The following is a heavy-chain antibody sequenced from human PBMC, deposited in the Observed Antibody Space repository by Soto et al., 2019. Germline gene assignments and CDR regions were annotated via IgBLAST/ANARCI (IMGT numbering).Heavy chain of an antibody. CDR2: INPYTGGT. V-gene: IGHV1-2*02. CDR3: ANQFHHCGGDCYRGPYLGMDV. J-gene: IGHJ6*02. CDR1: GYTFTGYY. Sequence: ASVKVSCRASGYTFTGYYVLWVRQAPGQGPECMGWINPYTGGTNYAQKFQGRVTMTRDTSISTAYMELSKLISDDTAVYYCANQFHHCGGDCYRGPYLGMDVSGQRNSITVCS. D-gene: IGHD2-21*02.